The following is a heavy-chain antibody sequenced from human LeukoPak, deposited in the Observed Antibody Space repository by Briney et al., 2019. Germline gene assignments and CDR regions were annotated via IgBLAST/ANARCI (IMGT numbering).Heavy chain of an antibody. D-gene: IGHD1-26*01. J-gene: IGHJ6*02. CDR2: INPNSGGT. CDR3: ATIGSYYYYGMDV. V-gene: IGHV1-2*02. CDR1: GYTFTGYH. Sequence: ASVKVSCKASGYTFTGYHMHWVRQAPGQGLEWMGWINPNSGGTNYAQKFQGRVTMTRDTSISTAYMELSRLRSDDTAVYYCATIGSYYYYGMDVWGQGTTVTVSS.